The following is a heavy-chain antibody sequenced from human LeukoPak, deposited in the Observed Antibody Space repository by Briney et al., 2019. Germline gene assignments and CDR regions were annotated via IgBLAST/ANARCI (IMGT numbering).Heavy chain of an antibody. CDR3: ARGRGYCSGGSCYRFDP. Sequence: PSETLSLTCAVYGGSFSGYYWSWIRQPPGKGLEWIGEINHSGSTNYNPSLKSRVTISVDTSKNQFSLKLSPVTAADTAVYYCARGRGYCSGGSCYRFDPWGQGTLVTVSS. J-gene: IGHJ5*02. D-gene: IGHD2-15*01. CDR1: GGSFSGYY. V-gene: IGHV4-34*01. CDR2: INHSGST.